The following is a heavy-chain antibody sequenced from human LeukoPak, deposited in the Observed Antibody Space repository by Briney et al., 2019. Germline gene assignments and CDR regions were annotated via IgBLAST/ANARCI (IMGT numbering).Heavy chain of an antibody. CDR3: AVSPRSGYYGDY. CDR2: ISSSSSYI. J-gene: IGHJ4*02. CDR1: GFSFSIYS. D-gene: IGHD3-22*01. V-gene: IGHV3-21*01. Sequence: GGSLRLSCAASGFSFSIYSMNWVRQAPGKGLEWVSSISSSSSYIYYADSVKGRFTISRDNAKNSLYLQMNSLRAENAAVYYCAVSPRSGYYGDYWGQGTLVTVSS.